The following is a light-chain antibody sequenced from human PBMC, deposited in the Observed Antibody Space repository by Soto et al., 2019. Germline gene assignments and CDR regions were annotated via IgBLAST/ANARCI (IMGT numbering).Light chain of an antibody. CDR2: DDF. V-gene: IGKV1-5*01. CDR1: QSVSVW. CDR3: QQYDGFSRK. Sequence: DLRRSQPXSTLCATVRDXXXXXXXVSQSVSVWVAWYQQKXGAAPKLLIYDDFXVENGVPARFRGSGSGTEFTLTINSLQPEDFATYYCQQYDGFSRKCGQGTKVEIK. J-gene: IGKJ1*01.